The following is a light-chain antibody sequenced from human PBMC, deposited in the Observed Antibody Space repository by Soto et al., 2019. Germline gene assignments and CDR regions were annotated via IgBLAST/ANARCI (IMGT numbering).Light chain of an antibody. CDR1: GSDIAGYNY. Sequence: QSVLTQPPSVSVSLGQSITISCTGTGSDIAGYNYISWYQQLPGKAPKLIIYEVTIRPSGISNRFSGSKSGNTASLTISGLQAEDEADYFCTSFSNTNSLYVFGTGTKVTVL. J-gene: IGLJ1*01. V-gene: IGLV2-14*01. CDR2: EVT. CDR3: TSFSNTNSLYV.